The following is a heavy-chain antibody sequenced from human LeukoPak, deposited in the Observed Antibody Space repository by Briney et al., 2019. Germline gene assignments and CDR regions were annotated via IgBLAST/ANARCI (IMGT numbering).Heavy chain of an antibody. V-gene: IGHV1-18*01. Sequence: ASVKVSCKASGYTFTSYGISWVRQAPGQGLEWMGWISAYNGNTNYAQKLQGRVTMTTDTSTSTAYMELRSQRSDDTAVYYCARVSLYDYVWGSYRYGNWFDPWGQGTLVTVSS. CDR1: GYTFTSYG. J-gene: IGHJ5*02. CDR2: ISAYNGNT. CDR3: ARVSLYDYVWGSYRYGNWFDP. D-gene: IGHD3-16*02.